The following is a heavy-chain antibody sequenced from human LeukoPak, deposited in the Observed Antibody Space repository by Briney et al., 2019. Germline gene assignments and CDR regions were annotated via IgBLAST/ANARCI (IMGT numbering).Heavy chain of an antibody. J-gene: IGHJ6*02. Sequence: ASVKVSYKASGYTFTSYGISWARQAPGQGLEWMGRISADNGNTNYAQKLQGRVTMTTDTSTSTAYMELRSLRSDDTAVYYCARGGIVVVPAAMGTPYYYYGMDVWGQGTTVTVSS. CDR3: ARGGIVVVPAAMGTPYYYYGMDV. CDR1: GYTFTSYG. CDR2: ISADNGNT. D-gene: IGHD2-2*01. V-gene: IGHV1-18*01.